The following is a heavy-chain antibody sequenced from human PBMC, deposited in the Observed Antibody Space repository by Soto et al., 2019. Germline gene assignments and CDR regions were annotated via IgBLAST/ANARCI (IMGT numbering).Heavy chain of an antibody. V-gene: IGHV3-53*02. D-gene: IGHD4-4*01. CDR2: IYSGGST. CDR1: GFTVSSNY. CDR3: AKDSNKYSSSLRGRYFDY. Sequence: EVQLVETGGGLIQPGGSLRLSCAASGFTVSSNYMSWVRQAPGKGLEWVSVIYSGGSTYYADSVRGRFTISRDNSKNTLLLQMNSLGAEDTAVYYCAKDSNKYSSSLRGRYFDYWGQGIGVTVSS. J-gene: IGHJ4*02.